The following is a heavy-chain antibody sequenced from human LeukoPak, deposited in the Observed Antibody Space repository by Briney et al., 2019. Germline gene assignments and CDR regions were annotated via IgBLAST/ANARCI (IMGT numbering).Heavy chain of an antibody. CDR2: IKQDGSEK. Sequence: GGSPRLSCAASGFTFSSYWMSWVRLAPGKGLEWVANIKQDGSEKYYVDSVKGRFTISRDNAENSLYLQMNSLRAEDTAVYYCARGEYHLPFDIWGQGTMVTVSS. CDR1: GFTFSSYW. D-gene: IGHD2-2*01. V-gene: IGHV3-7*04. CDR3: ARGEYHLPFDI. J-gene: IGHJ3*02.